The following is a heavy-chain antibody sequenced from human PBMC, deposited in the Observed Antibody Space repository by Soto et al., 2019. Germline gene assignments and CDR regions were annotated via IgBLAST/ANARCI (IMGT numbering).Heavy chain of an antibody. V-gene: IGHV4-38-2*01. D-gene: IGHD5-12*01. CDR1: DYVITSGYY. CDR3: ARYFHTYSGPPI. CDR2: VDHSGST. J-gene: IGHJ4*02. Sequence: SETLSLTCVVSDYVITSGYYWGWIRQPPGKGLEWIGTVDHSGSTYYDPSLQGRVTISIDTSKNQFSLKLTSVAAADTALYYCARYFHTYSGPPIWGQGTLVTVSS.